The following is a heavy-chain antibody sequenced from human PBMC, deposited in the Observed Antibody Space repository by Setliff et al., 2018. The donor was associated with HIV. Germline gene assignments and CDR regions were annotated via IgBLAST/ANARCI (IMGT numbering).Heavy chain of an antibody. CDR2: VYYSGST. CDR3: AKDRSGSYLTFDY. J-gene: IGHJ4*02. D-gene: IGHD1-26*01. Sequence: SETLSLTCTVSGASSIYFWGRIRQPPGKGLEWIGSVYYSGSTYYNPSLKSRVTISMDTSKNQFSLKLNSVTAADTAVYYCAKDRSGSYLTFDYWGPGPLVTVSS. CDR1: GASSIYF. V-gene: IGHV4-39*07.